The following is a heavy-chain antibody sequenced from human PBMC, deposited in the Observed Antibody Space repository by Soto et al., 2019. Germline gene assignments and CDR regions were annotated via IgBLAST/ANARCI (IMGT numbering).Heavy chain of an antibody. Sequence: SVKVSCKASGGTFSSYAISWVRQAPGQGLEWMGGIIPIFGTANYAQKFQGRVTITADKSTSTAYMELSSLRSEDTAVYYCASRIIQLWLEGYYYGMDVWGQGTTVTVS. CDR3: ASRIIQLWLEGYYYGMDV. D-gene: IGHD5-18*01. CDR2: IIPIFGTA. V-gene: IGHV1-69*06. CDR1: GGTFSSYA. J-gene: IGHJ6*02.